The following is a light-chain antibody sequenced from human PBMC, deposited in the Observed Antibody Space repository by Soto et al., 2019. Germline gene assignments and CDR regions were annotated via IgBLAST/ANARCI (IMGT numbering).Light chain of an antibody. V-gene: IGKV3-15*01. CDR1: QTVNSN. J-gene: IGKJ1*01. CDR3: QQYNNWPRT. Sequence: EIVMTQSPATLSVSPGERATLSCRASQTVNSNLAWYQQKPGQVPRLLIYGASTRATGIPARFSGSGSGTEFTLTISSLQSEDFAVYFCQQYNNWPRTFGQGTKVDIK. CDR2: GAS.